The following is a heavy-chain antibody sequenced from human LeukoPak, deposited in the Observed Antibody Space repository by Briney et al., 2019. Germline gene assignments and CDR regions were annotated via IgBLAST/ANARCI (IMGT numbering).Heavy chain of an antibody. CDR2: IYSGGST. CDR1: GFTFNSNY. D-gene: IGHD5-24*01. CDR3: AKINRDGYLYYFDY. V-gene: IGHV3-53*01. J-gene: IGHJ4*02. Sequence: GGSLRHSCAASGFTFNSNYMSWVRQAPGKGLKWVSVIYSGGSTYYADSVKGRFTISRDNSKNTLYLQMNSLRAEDTAVYYCAKINRDGYLYYFDYWGQGTLVTVSS.